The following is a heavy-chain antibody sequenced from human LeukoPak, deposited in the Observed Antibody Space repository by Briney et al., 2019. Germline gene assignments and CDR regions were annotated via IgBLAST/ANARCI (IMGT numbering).Heavy chain of an antibody. D-gene: IGHD7-27*01. CDR2: IYHSGST. J-gene: IGHJ3*02. Sequence: PSETLSLTCAVSGGSISSGGYSWSWIRQPPGKGLGWIGYIYHSGSTYYNPSLKSRVTISVDRSKNQFSLKLSSVTAADTAVYYCARRRLNWGAFDIWGQGTMVTVSS. CDR1: GGSISSGGYS. CDR3: ARRRLNWGAFDI. V-gene: IGHV4-30-2*01.